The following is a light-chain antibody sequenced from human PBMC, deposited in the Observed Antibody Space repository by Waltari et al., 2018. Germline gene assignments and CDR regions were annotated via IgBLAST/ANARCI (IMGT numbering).Light chain of an antibody. J-gene: IGKJ4*01. CDR2: KAS. CDR3: QQYNSYSVT. V-gene: IGKV1-5*03. CDR1: QSISSW. Sequence: DIQMTQSPSTLSASVGDRVTITCRASQSISSWLAWYQQKPGKAPKPLIYKASSLESGVPXRXSGXXSGTEFTLTISXLQPDDFATYYCQQYNSYSVTFGGGTKVEIK.